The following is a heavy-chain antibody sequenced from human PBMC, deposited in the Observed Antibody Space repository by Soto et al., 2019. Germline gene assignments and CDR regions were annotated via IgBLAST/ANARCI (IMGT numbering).Heavy chain of an antibody. CDR3: ATVASVVVPAAWHFDY. J-gene: IGHJ4*02. CDR1: GFTFSSYS. D-gene: IGHD2-2*01. CDR2: ISSSSSYI. V-gene: IGHV3-21*01. Sequence: AGGSLRLSCAASGFTFSSYSMNWVRQAPGKGLEWVSSISSSSSYIYYADSVKGRFTISRDNAKSSLYLQMNSLRAEDTAVYYCATVASVVVPAAWHFDYWGQGTLVTVSS.